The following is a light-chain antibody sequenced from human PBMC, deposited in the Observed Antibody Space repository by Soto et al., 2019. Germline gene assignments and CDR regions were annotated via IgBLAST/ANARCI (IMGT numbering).Light chain of an antibody. CDR1: QSVSSN. CDR2: SAS. Sequence: EILMTQSPATLSVSPGERATLSCRASQSVSSNLAGYQQKPGQAPRLLIYSASTRATGIPARFSGSGSGTEFTLTISSLQSEDFAIYYCQQYNSWPPLTFGGGTKVDIK. CDR3: QQYNSWPPLT. V-gene: IGKV3-15*01. J-gene: IGKJ4*01.